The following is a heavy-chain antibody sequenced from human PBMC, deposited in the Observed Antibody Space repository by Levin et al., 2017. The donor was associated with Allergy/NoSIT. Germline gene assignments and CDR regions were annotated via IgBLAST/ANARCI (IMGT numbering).Heavy chain of an antibody. CDR1: GFTFSSYG. V-gene: IGHV3-33*01. D-gene: IGHD2-2*01. CDR2: IWYDGSNK. Sequence: GESLKISCAASGFTFSSYGMHWVRQAPGKGLEWVAVIWYDGSNKYYADSVKGRFTISRDNSKNTLYLQMNSLRAEDTAVYYCARDPYCSSTSCYGIFDYWGQGTLVTVSS. CDR3: ARDPYCSSTSCYGIFDY. J-gene: IGHJ4*02.